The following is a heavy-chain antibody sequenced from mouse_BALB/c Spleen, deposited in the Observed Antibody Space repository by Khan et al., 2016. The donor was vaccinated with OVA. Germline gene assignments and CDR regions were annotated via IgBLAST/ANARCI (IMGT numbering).Heavy chain of an antibody. J-gene: IGHJ2*01. CDR3: KRGDYVWLPYYFDY. D-gene: IGHD1-1*02. V-gene: IGHV5-6-3*01. CDR1: GFIFSSYG. CDR2: INSNGGNT. Sequence: EVQLVESGGGLVQPGGSLKLSCAASGFIFSSYGMSWVRQNPDKRLELVATINSNGGNTYYPDSVKGRSTISRDNATNTLYLQMSSLKSEDTAMYFCKRGDYVWLPYYFDYWGQGTTLTVSA.